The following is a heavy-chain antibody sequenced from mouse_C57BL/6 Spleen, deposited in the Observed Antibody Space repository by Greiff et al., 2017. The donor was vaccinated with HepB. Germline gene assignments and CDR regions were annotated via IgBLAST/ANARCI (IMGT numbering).Heavy chain of an antibody. V-gene: IGHV1-82*01. Sequence: QVQLKQSGPELVKPGASVKISCKASGYAFSSSWMNWVKQRPGKGLEWIGRIYPGDGDTNYNGKFKGKATLAADKSTSTAYMQLSSLTSEDSAVYFCARSIYYDDFYWYFDVWGTGTTVTVSS. J-gene: IGHJ1*03. CDR1: GYAFSSSW. D-gene: IGHD2-13*01. CDR3: ARSIYYDDFYWYFDV. CDR2: IYPGDGDT.